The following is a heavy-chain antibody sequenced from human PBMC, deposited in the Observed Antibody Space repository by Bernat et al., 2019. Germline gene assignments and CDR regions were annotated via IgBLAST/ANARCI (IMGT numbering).Heavy chain of an antibody. CDR2: IWYDGSNK. J-gene: IGHJ6*02. CDR1: GFTFSNYG. V-gene: IGHV3-33*01. CDR3: ARDSELRYFDWLLSYGMDV. D-gene: IGHD3-9*01. Sequence: QVQLVESGGGVVQPGRSLRLSCAASGFTFSNYGMNWVRQAPGKGLEWVAVIWYDGSNKYYADSVKGRFTISRDNSKNTVYLQMNSLRAEDTAVYYCARDSELRYFDWLLSYGMDVWGQGTTVTVSS.